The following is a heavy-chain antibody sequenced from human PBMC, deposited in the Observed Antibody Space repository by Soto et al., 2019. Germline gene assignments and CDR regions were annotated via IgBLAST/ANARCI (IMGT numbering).Heavy chain of an antibody. J-gene: IGHJ3*02. Sequence: EVQLVESGGGLVQPGRSLRLSCAASGFTFNDYAMHWVRQAPGRGLEWVAGITWNAYSIAYADSVKGRCTISRDNAKSTLHLKMNNLRPDDTALYYCAKDKDSSGWSAFDIWGLGTRVTVSS. V-gene: IGHV3-9*01. CDR1: GFTFNDYA. D-gene: IGHD6-19*01. CDR3: AKDKDSSGWSAFDI. CDR2: ITWNAYSI.